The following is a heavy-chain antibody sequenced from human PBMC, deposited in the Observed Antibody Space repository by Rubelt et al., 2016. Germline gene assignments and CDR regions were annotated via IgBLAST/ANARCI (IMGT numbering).Heavy chain of an antibody. CDR2: IYYGGST. CDR1: GGSISSYY. J-gene: IGHJ6*02. CDR3: ARQGQGYPFMDV. Sequence: QVQLQESGPGLVKPSETLSLTCTVSGGSISSYYWSWIRQPPGKGLEWIGYIYYGGSTNSNPSLNSRVTISGDTSKDQFSLKLGSVTAADTAVYWCARQGQGYPFMDVWGQGTTVTVSS. D-gene: IGHD3-16*01. V-gene: IGHV4-59*08.